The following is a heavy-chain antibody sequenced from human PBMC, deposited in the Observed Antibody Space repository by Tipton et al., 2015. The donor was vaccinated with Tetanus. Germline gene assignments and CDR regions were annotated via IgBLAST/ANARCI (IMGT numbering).Heavy chain of an antibody. Sequence: TLSLTCTVSGGSISSGDYYWSWIRQPPGTGLEWIGYIYYSGSTYFNPSLRRRGTISIDTSRNQFSLQLSSGTAADTALYFCARRSHIGAPVWGQGTLVTVAS. CDR1: GGSISSGDYY. J-gene: IGHJ3*01. D-gene: IGHD2-21*01. V-gene: IGHV4-30-4*01. CDR3: ARRSHIGAPV. CDR2: IYYSGST.